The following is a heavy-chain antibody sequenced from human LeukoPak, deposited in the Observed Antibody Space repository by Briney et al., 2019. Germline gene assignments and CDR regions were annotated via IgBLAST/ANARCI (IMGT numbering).Heavy chain of an antibody. CDR3: ATYRQVLLPFES. V-gene: IGHV3-30*04. Sequence: GGSLRLSCAASGFTFSSYSMHWVRQAPGKGLEWVAVLSYDGSNKYYADSVKGRFTISRDNSKNTLYLQMNSLRAEDTAIYYCATYRQVLLPFESWGQGILVTVSS. CDR2: LSYDGSNK. J-gene: IGHJ4*02. CDR1: GFTFSSYS. D-gene: IGHD2-8*02.